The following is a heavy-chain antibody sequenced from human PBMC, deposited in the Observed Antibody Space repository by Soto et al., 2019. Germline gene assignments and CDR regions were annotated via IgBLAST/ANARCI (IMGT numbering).Heavy chain of an antibody. CDR3: ARERLGAVATISPWFDP. D-gene: IGHD5-12*01. Sequence: QLQLVQSGAEVKEPGSSVKVSCKASGGTFSSDGISWVRQAPGQGLEWMGGIIRIFGTTTYAQKFQDRVTITADKSTSTAYMDLSSLRSEDTAVYYCARERLGAVATISPWFDPWGQGTLVTVSS. V-gene: IGHV1-69*06. CDR2: IIRIFGTT. CDR1: GGTFSSDG. J-gene: IGHJ5*02.